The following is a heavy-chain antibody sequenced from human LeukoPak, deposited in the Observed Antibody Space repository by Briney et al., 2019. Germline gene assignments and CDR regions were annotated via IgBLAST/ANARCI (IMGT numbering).Heavy chain of an antibody. CDR2: IWFDGSNK. CDR1: GFTFRSYG. CDR3: ARSAGGTYDYYYYMDV. V-gene: IGHV3-33*01. Sequence: WRSLRLCCRASGFTFRSYGMQGVRQAPGKGLEWVAVIWFDGSNKYYADSVKGRFTISRDNSKNTLYVQMNSLRPEDTAVYYCARSAGGTYDYYYYMDVWGKGTAVTVSS. D-gene: IGHD2-15*01. J-gene: IGHJ6*03.